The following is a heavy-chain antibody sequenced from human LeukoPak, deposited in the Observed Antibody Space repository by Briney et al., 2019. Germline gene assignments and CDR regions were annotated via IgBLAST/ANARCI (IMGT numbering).Heavy chain of an antibody. CDR3: ARDRVGVVVPAAMPID. J-gene: IGHJ4*02. Sequence: ASVKVSCKASGYTFTSYYMHWVRQAPEQGLEWMGIINPSGGSTSYAQKFQGRVTMTRDTSTSTVYMELSSLRSEDTAVYYCARDRVGVVVPAAMPIDWGQGTLVTVSS. CDR2: INPSGGST. D-gene: IGHD2-2*01. CDR1: GYTFTSYY. V-gene: IGHV1-46*01.